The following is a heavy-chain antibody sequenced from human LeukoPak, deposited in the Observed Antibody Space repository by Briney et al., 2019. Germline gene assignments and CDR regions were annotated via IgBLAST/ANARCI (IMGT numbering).Heavy chain of an antibody. J-gene: IGHJ4*02. D-gene: IGHD3-3*01. CDR2: INRSGST. Sequence: SETLSLTCAVYGGSFSGYYWSWIRQPPGKGLEWIGEINRSGSTNYNPSLKSRVTISVDTSKNQFSLKLSSVTAADTAVYYCASGITIFGVGGYWGQGTLVTVSS. V-gene: IGHV4-34*01. CDR3: ASGITIFGVGGY. CDR1: GGSFSGYY.